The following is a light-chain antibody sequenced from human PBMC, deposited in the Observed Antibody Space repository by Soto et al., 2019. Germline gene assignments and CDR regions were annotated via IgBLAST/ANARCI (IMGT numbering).Light chain of an antibody. CDR3: QQYYSYPRT. V-gene: IGKV3D-15*01. CDR2: DAS. Sequence: EIVLTQSPATLSLSPGERATLSCRASQSVNNFLAWYQQQPGQAPRLLIYDASTRATDIPARFSGSGSGTDFTLTISCLQSEDFATYYCQQYYSYPRTFGQGTKVDIK. CDR1: QSVNNF. J-gene: IGKJ1*01.